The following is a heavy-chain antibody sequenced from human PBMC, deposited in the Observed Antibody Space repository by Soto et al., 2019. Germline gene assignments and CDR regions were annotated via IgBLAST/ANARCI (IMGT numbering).Heavy chain of an antibody. D-gene: IGHD6-13*01. Sequence: ASVKVSCKVSGYTLTELSIHWVRQAPGKGLEWMGGFDPEDGETIYAQKFQGRVTMTEDTSTDTAYMELSSLRSEDTAVYYCATDLPKSPHRWVGNWFDPWGQGTLVTVSS. CDR2: FDPEDGET. V-gene: IGHV1-24*01. J-gene: IGHJ5*02. CDR3: ATDLPKSPHRWVGNWFDP. CDR1: GYTLTELS.